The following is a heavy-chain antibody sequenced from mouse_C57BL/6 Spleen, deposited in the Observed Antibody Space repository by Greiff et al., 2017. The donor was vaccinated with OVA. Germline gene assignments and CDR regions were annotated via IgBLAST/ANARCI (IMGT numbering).Heavy chain of an antibody. D-gene: IGHD4-1*01. V-gene: IGHV1-18*01. J-gene: IGHJ3*01. CDR3: ARETTGTGWMAY. Sequence: VQLKQSGPELVKPGASVKIPCKASGYTFTDYNMDWVKQSHGKSLEWIGDINPNNGGTIYNQKFKGKATLTVDKSSSTAYMELRSLTSEDTVVSYCARETTGTGWMAYGGQGTLVTVAA. CDR1: GYTFTDYN. CDR2: INPNNGGT.